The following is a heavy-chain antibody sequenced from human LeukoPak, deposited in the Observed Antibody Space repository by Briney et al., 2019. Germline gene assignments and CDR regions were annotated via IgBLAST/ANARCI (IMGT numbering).Heavy chain of an antibody. V-gene: IGHV4-61*02. CDR2: IYTSGST. J-gene: IGHJ6*03. CDR1: GGSISSGSYY. CDR3: ARDKPTLVVVPAAIQAGYYYYYMDV. Sequence: SETLSLTCTVSGGSISSGSYYWSWIRQPAGKGLEWIGRIYTSGSTNYNPSLKSRVTISVDTSKNQFSLKLSSVTAADTAVYYCARDKPTLVVVPAAIQAGYYYYYMDVWGKGTTVTVSS. D-gene: IGHD2-2*02.